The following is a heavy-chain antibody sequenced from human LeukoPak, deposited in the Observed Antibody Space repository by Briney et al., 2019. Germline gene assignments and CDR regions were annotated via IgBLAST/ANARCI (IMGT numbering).Heavy chain of an antibody. CDR3: ARPPTFYYDSSGYYVDAFDI. CDR1: GYNFTSFW. Sequence: GESLKISCKGSGYNFTSFWISWVRQMPGKGLEWMGRIDPSDSYTNYSPSFQGQVTISADKSFSTAYLQWSSLKASDTAMYYCARPPTFYYDSSGYYVDAFDIWGQGTMVTVSS. J-gene: IGHJ3*02. D-gene: IGHD3-22*01. V-gene: IGHV5-10-1*04. CDR2: IDPSDSYT.